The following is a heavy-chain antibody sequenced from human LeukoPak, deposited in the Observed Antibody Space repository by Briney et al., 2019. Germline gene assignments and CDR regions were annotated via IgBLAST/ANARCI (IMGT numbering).Heavy chain of an antibody. CDR3: ARIRDGYNDAYDI. Sequence: ASVKVSCKASGYTFTNSYIHWVRQAPGQVLEWMGLINPDGGNTNYAQNFQGRVTLTRDTSTSTVYTELSSLRSEDTAIYYCARIRDGYNDAYDIWGQGTVVTVPS. CDR2: INPDGGNT. D-gene: IGHD5-24*01. J-gene: IGHJ3*02. V-gene: IGHV1-46*01. CDR1: GYTFTNSY.